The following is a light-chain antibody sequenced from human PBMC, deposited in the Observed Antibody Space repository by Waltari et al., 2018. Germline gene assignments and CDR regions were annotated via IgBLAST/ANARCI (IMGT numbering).Light chain of an antibody. V-gene: IGLV2-11*01. CDR1: SSDVGGYNY. Sequence: QSALTQPRSVSVSPGQSVTISCTETSSDVGGYNYVSWCQQHPGKAPKLMIYDVSMRPSGVPDRFSGSKSGNTASLTISGLQAEDEADYYCCSYAGNYSWVFGGGTKLTVL. CDR2: DVS. J-gene: IGLJ3*02. CDR3: CSYAGNYSWV.